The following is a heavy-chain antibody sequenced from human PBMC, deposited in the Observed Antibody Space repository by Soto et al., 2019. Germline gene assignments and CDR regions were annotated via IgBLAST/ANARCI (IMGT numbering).Heavy chain of an antibody. CDR2: ISYRGST. J-gene: IGHJ5*02. Sequence: SETLSLTCTVSGESITRGDYYWSWIRQPPGQGLEWIGFISYRGSTYYNPSLKSRVTLSTDTSTNQISMNLSSVTAADTAVYYCARRSNDVEGRRFDPWGQGTLVTVSS. V-gene: IGHV4-30-4*01. D-gene: IGHD1-1*01. CDR3: ARRSNDVEGRRFDP. CDR1: GESITRGDYY.